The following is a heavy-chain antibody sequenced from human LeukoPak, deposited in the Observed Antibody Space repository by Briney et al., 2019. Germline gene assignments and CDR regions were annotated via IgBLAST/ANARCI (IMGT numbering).Heavy chain of an antibody. CDR2: IYYSGST. J-gene: IGHJ6*03. CDR1: GGSISSYY. V-gene: IGHV4-59*12. CDR3: ARRVTTLYYYYYYYMDV. D-gene: IGHD4-17*01. Sequence: ASETLSLTCTVSGGSISSYYWSWIRQPPGKGLEWIGYIYYSGSTNYNPSLKSRVTISVDTSKNQFSLKLSSVTAADTAVYYCARRVTTLYYYYYYYMDVWGKGTTVTISS.